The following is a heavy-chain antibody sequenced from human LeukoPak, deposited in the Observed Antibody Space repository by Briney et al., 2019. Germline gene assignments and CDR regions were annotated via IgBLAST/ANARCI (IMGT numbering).Heavy chain of an antibody. CDR3: ARDREMATTTDY. CDR2: INPNSGDT. V-gene: IGHV1-2*02. J-gene: IGHJ4*02. D-gene: IGHD5-24*01. Sequence: ASVKVSCKASGYTFTGYYIHWVRQAPGQGLEWMGWINPNSGDTNYAQKFQGRVTMTTDTSTSTAYMELRSLRSDDTAVYYCARDREMATTTDYWGQGTLVTVSS. CDR1: GYTFTGYY.